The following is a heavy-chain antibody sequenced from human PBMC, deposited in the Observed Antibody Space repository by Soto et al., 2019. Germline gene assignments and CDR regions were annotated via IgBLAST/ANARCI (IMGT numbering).Heavy chain of an antibody. CDR3: ARVGSITTIVGSDY. Sequence: SETLSLTCAVYGGSFSGYYWSWIRQPPGKGLEWIGEINHSGSTNYNPSLKSRVTISVDTSKNQFSLKLSSVTAADTAVYYCARVGSITTIVGSDYWGQGTLVTVSS. D-gene: IGHD3-22*01. CDR2: INHSGST. CDR1: GGSFSGYY. V-gene: IGHV4-34*01. J-gene: IGHJ4*02.